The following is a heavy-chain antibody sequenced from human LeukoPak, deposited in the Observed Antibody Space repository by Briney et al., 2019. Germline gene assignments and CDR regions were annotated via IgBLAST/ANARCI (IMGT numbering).Heavy chain of an antibody. CDR1: GYTFTTYA. J-gene: IGHJ4*02. D-gene: IGHD3-10*01. CDR2: INAGNGNT. Sequence: ASVKVSCKASGYTFTTYAMHWVRHAPGKRLEWMGWINAGNGNTKYSQKFQGRVTIIRDTSASIAYMELSSLRSEDTAVYYCARVGLFFGEGGFDYWGQGTLVTVSS. CDR3: ARVGLFFGEGGFDY. V-gene: IGHV1-3*01.